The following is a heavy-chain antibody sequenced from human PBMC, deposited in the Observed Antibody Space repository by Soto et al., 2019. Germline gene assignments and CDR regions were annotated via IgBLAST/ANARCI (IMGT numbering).Heavy chain of an antibody. V-gene: IGHV3-21*01. J-gene: IGHJ5*02. CDR1: GLTFSSYS. D-gene: IGHD5-18*01. CDR3: ARDSGYSYGPHGNWFDP. CDR2: ISSSSSYI. Sequence: VGSLRLSCAASGLTFSSYSMNWVRQAPGKGLEWVSSISSSSSYIYYADSVKGRFTISRDNAKNSLYLQMNSLRAEDTAVYYCARDSGYSYGPHGNWFDPWGQGTLVTVSS.